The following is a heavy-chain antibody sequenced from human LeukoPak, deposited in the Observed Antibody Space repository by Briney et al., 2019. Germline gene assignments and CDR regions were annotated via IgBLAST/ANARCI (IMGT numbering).Heavy chain of an antibody. Sequence: GRSLRLSCAASGFTFSSYAMHWVRQAPGKGLEWVAVISYDGSNKYYADSVKGRFTISRDNSKNTLYLQMNSLRAEDTAVYYCARDPNWTQNYMDVWGKGTTVTVSS. CDR3: ARDPNWTQNYMDV. V-gene: IGHV3-30-3*01. D-gene: IGHD1-1*01. CDR1: GFTFSSYA. CDR2: ISYDGSNK. J-gene: IGHJ6*03.